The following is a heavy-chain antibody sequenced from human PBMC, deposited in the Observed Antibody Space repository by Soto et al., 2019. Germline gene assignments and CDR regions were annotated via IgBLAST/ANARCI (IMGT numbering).Heavy chain of an antibody. CDR1: GFTFSSYA. CDR2: ISSNGGST. CDR3: ASVYGSGSYDY. D-gene: IGHD3-10*01. V-gene: IGHV3-64*01. J-gene: IGHJ4*02. Sequence: EVQLVESGGGLVQPGGSLRLSCAASGFTFSSYAMHWVRQAPGKGLEYVSAISSNGGSTYYANSVKGRFTISRDNSKNTLDLQMGSLRAEDMAVYYCASVYGSGSYDYWGQGTLVTVSS.